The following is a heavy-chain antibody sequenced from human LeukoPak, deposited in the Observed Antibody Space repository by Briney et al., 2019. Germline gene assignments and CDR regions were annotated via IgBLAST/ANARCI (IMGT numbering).Heavy chain of an antibody. J-gene: IGHJ4*02. Sequence: PGGSLRLSCAASGFTFSTYAMSWVRRAPGKGLEWVSAISGSGGSTYYADSVKGRFTISRDNSKNTLYLQMDSLRAEDTAVYYCAKERRSSGNYDDWGQGTLVTVSS. CDR3: AKERRSSGNYDD. CDR1: GFTFSTYA. CDR2: ISGSGGST. D-gene: IGHD3-22*01. V-gene: IGHV3-23*01.